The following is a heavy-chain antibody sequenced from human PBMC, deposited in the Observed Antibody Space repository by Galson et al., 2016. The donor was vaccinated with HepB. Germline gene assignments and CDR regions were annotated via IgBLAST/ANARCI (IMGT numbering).Heavy chain of an antibody. D-gene: IGHD3-16*01. CDR3: ASAPTLGY. V-gene: IGHV3-53*01. Sequence: SLRLSCAASGFTVRSNYMSWVRQAPGKGLEWVSVIYSGGSTYYTDSVKGRFTISRDSSKNTLYLQMNSPRAEDTAVYYCASAPTLGYWGQGTLVTVSS. CDR2: IYSGGST. CDR1: GFTVRSNY. J-gene: IGHJ4*02.